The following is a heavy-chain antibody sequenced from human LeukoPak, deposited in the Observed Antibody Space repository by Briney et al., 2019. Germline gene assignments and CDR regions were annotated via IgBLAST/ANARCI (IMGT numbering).Heavy chain of an antibody. CDR1: GYTFTSYY. Sequence: ASVKVSCKASGYTFTSYYMHWVRQAPGQGLEWMGWINPNSGGTNYAKKFQGRVTMSRDTSISTAYMELSTLRSDDTAVYYCAREKIGYYDGSRREWFDPWGQRTLVSVSS. D-gene: IGHD3-22*01. V-gene: IGHV1-2*02. J-gene: IGHJ5*02. CDR2: INPNSGGT. CDR3: AREKIGYYDGSRREWFDP.